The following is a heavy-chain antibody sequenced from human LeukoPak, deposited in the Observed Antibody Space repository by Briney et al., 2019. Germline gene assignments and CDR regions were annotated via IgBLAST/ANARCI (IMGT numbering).Heavy chain of an antibody. CDR2: INTDGTVT. Sequence: GGSLRLSCAASGFTFSKYWMLWVRQAPGKGLESVSRINTDGTVTTCADSVKGRFTVSRENADNTMFLQMNSVRDENTAVYYCATKQWLAPPPDSWGQGTPVTVSS. J-gene: IGHJ4*02. CDR1: GFTFSKYW. CDR3: ATKQWLAPPPDS. D-gene: IGHD6-19*01. V-gene: IGHV3-74*01.